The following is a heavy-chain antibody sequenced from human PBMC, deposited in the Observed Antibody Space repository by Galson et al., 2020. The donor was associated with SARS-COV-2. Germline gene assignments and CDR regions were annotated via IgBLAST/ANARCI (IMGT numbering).Heavy chain of an antibody. J-gene: IGHJ3*02. V-gene: IGHV3-7*03. CDR3: ARDDSSGYYRAFDI. CDR2: IKQDGSEK. Sequence: GGSLRLSCAASGFTFSSYWMSWVRQAPGKGLEWVANIKQDGSEKYYVDSVKGRFTISRDNAKNSLYLQMNSLRAEDTAVYYCARDDSSGYYRAFDIWGQGTMVTVSS. CDR1: GFTFSSYW. D-gene: IGHD3-22*01.